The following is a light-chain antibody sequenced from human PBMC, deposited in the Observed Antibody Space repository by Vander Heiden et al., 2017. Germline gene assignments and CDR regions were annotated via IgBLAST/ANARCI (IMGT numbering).Light chain of an antibody. CDR2: STN. J-gene: IGLJ2*01. CDR3: VLYMGSGISV. CDR1: SGSVSTNYY. Sequence: QTVVTQEPSFSVSPAGTVTLTCGLISGSVSTNYYPSWYQQTPGRSPRTLIYSTNTRSSGVPDRFSGSILGNTAALTIAGAQADDESDYYCVLYMGSGISVFGGGTKLTVL. V-gene: IGLV8-61*01.